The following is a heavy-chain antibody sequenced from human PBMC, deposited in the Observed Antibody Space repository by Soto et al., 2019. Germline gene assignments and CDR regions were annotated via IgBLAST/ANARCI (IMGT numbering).Heavy chain of an antibody. CDR3: VCNSSRSWFDP. CDR1: GGTFSSYT. D-gene: IGHD6-19*01. J-gene: IGHJ5*02. Sequence: QVQLVQSGAEVKKPGSSVKVSCKASGGTFSSYTISWVRQTPGQGLEWMGRIIPILGIANYAQKFQGRVTITADKSTSTAYMELSSLRSEDTAVYYCVCNSSRSWFDPWGQGTLVTVSS. V-gene: IGHV1-69*02. CDR2: IIPILGIA.